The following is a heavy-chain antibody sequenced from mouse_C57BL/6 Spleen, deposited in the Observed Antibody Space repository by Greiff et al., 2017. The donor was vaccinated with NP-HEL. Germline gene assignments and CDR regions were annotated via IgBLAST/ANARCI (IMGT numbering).Heavy chain of an antibody. J-gene: IGHJ2*01. D-gene: IGHD1-1*01. CDR3: ARLHGSSYYYCDY. Sequence: QVQLQQSGAELAKPGASVKLSCKASGYTFTSYWMHWVKQRPGQGLEWIGYINPSSGYTKYNQKFKDKATLTADKSSSTDYMQLSSLTYEDSAVYYCARLHGSSYYYCDYWGQGTTLTVSS. CDR1: GYTFTSYW. V-gene: IGHV1-7*01. CDR2: INPSSGYT.